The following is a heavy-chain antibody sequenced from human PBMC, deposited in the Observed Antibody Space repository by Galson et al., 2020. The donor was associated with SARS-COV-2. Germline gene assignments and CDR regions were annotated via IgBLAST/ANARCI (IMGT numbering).Heavy chain of an antibody. CDR3: ARDAAWAMVGLDV. D-gene: IGHD6-25*01. V-gene: IGHV3-21*01. Sequence: GGPLRLSCAASGFPFSSYSMNWVRQAPGKGLEWVPSISSSSNYIHYADSVKGRFTIPRDNAENSVFLLMNGLRAEDTAVYYCARDAAWAMVGLDVWGQGTPVTVSS. CDR2: ISSSSNYI. J-gene: IGHJ6*02. CDR1: GFPFSSYS.